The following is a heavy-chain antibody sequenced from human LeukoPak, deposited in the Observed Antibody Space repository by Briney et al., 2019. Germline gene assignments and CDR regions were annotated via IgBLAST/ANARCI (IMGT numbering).Heavy chain of an antibody. Sequence: GGSLRLSCAASGFTFSSYAMSWVRQAPGRGLEWVSAISGSGGSTYYADPVKGRFTISRDNAKNSLYLQMNSLRAEDMAVYYCARELVAVSDTVGDFWGQGTLVTVSS. CDR2: ISGSGGST. V-gene: IGHV3-23*01. D-gene: IGHD6-19*01. J-gene: IGHJ4*02. CDR1: GFTFSSYA. CDR3: ARELVAVSDTVGDF.